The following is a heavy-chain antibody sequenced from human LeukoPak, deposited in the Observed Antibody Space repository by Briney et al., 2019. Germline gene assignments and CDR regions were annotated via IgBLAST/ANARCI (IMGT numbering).Heavy chain of an antibody. J-gene: IGHJ4*02. CDR2: IWNDGTNT. Sequence: GRSLRLSCAASGFTFTTYGMHWVRQAPGKGLESVAVIWNDGTNTYYADSVKGRFTISRDNSKNTLYLQMNSLRAEDTAVYYCAKRSVAGKKAFDYWGQGTLVTASS. CDR1: GFTFTTYG. V-gene: IGHV3-33*06. CDR3: AKRSVAGKKAFDY. D-gene: IGHD6-19*01.